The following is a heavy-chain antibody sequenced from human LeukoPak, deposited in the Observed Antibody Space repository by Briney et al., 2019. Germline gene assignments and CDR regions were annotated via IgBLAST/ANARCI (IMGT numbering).Heavy chain of an antibody. CDR1: GFTFSSYE. V-gene: IGHV3-48*03. Sequence: GGSLRLSCAASGFTFSSYEMNWVRQAPGKGLEWFSYISTSGGIIYYADSVKGRFTISRDNAKNSLYLQMNSLRAEDTAVYYCARGGLRGVGAFDIWGQGTMVTVSS. CDR3: ARGGLRGVGAFDI. CDR2: ISTSGGII. D-gene: IGHD3-10*01. J-gene: IGHJ3*02.